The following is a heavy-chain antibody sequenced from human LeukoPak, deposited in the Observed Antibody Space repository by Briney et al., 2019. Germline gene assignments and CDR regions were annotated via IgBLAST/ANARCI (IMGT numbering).Heavy chain of an antibody. J-gene: IGHJ4*02. D-gene: IGHD3-10*01. Sequence: GGSLRLSCAASGFTFSSYAMHWVRQAPGKGLEGVAVISYDGSNKYYADSVKGRFTISRDNSKNTLYLQMNSLRAEDTAVYYCARDPNQLYYFDYWGQGTLVTVSS. V-gene: IGHV3-30-3*01. CDR3: ARDPNQLYYFDY. CDR2: ISYDGSNK. CDR1: GFTFSSYA.